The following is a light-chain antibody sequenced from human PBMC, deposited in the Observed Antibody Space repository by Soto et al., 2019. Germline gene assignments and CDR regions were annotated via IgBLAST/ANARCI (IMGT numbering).Light chain of an antibody. V-gene: IGLV4-69*01. Sequence: QSVLTQSPSASASLGASVKLTCTLSSGHSSYAIAWHQQQPEKGPRYLMKLNSDGSHSKGDGIPDRFSGSSSGAERYLIISSLQSEDEADYYCQTWGTGIHVXXXGTKVTVL. CDR1: SGHSSYA. CDR3: QTWGTGIHV. CDR2: LNSDGSH. J-gene: IGLJ1*01.